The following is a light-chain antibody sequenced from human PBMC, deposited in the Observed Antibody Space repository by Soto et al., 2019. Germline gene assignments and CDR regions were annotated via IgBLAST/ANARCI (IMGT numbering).Light chain of an antibody. CDR3: QQYTSYYT. J-gene: IGKJ2*01. CDR1: QSISNW. CDR2: KAP. V-gene: IGKV1-5*03. Sequence: DIQMTQSPSTLSASVGDRVTITCRASQSISNWLAWYQQKPGKAPKLLIYKAPTLQGGVPTRFSGSGSGADLTLTISSLQPDDFGTYYCQQYTSYYTFGQGTKLEIK.